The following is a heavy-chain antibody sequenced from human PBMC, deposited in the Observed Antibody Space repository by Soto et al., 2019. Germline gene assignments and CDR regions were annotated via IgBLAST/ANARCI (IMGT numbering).Heavy chain of an antibody. V-gene: IGHV1-69*01. J-gene: IGHJ6*02. D-gene: IGHD1-1*01. CDR3: ARNGTLRGSAYGMDV. CDR1: GGTFSDST. Sequence: QVQLVQSGAELRKPGSSVKVSCKASGGTFSDSTINWVRQAPGQRLEWMGGIIPIFDTANYAEKFQGRVTITADESTSTSFMEVSSLRSEDTAVYYCARNGTLRGSAYGMDVWGQGTMVTVSS. CDR2: IIPIFDTA.